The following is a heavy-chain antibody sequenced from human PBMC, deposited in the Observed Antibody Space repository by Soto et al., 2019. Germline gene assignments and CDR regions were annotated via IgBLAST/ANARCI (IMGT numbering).Heavy chain of an antibody. V-gene: IGHV3-30*03. D-gene: IGHD2-21*02. CDR2: VSYDGSRK. Sequence: SLRLSCEASGFTFSNYGMHWVRQAPGKGLEWVAAVSYDGSRKYYPDSVKGRFTISRDTSKATLYLQMNSLRAEDTAVYYCARARGNDWYSDYWGQGTMVTVSS. CDR3: ARARGNDWYSDY. CDR1: GFTFSNYG. J-gene: IGHJ4*02.